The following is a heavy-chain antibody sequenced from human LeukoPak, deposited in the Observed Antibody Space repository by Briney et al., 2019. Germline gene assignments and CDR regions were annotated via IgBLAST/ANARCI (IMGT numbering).Heavy chain of an antibody. Sequence: QTGGSLRLSCAASGFTFSSYDMHWVRQAPGKGLEWVAVIWYDGSNKYYADSVKGRFTISRDNSKNTLYLQMNSLRGEDTAVYYCARDSYGMDVWGQGTTVTVSS. CDR1: GFTFSSYD. CDR3: ARDSYGMDV. CDR2: IWYDGSNK. V-gene: IGHV3-33*01. J-gene: IGHJ6*02.